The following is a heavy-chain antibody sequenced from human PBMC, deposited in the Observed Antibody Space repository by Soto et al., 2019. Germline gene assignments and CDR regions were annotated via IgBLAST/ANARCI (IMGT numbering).Heavy chain of an antibody. CDR2: VYYTGST. D-gene: IGHD3-22*01. V-gene: IGHV4-59*01. Sequence: SETLSLTCTVSGDSISTFYWGWMRQSPGKELEWIGYVYYTGSTNYNLSLKSRVTISVDRSKNQFSLKLTSANAADTAVYYCARGRTVRNYADDSSDYFYFFDYWGQGTQVTVSS. CDR3: ARGRTVRNYADDSSDYFYFFDY. J-gene: IGHJ4*02. CDR1: GDSISTFY.